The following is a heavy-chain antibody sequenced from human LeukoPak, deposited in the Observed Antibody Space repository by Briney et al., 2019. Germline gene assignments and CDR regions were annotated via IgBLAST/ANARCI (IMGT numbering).Heavy chain of an antibody. CDR3: TRRVAITGTPKAYFDY. CDR1: GGSISGYY. J-gene: IGHJ4*02. V-gene: IGHV4-59*08. Sequence: PSETLSLTCSVSGGSISGYYWSWIRQPPGKELEWIGYVYYSENTKYNPSLESRVTISLDTSKNQFSPRLNSVTTADTAVYFCTRRVAITGTPKAYFDYWGQGILVTASS. CDR2: VYYSENT. D-gene: IGHD1-20*01.